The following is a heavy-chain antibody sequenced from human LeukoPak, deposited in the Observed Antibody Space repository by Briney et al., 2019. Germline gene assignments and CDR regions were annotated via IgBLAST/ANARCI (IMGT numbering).Heavy chain of an antibody. CDR1: GFSLSSHS. CDR3: SGGSRFVDY. D-gene: IGHD3-16*01. Sequence: GGSLRLSCAASGFSLSSHSMNWVRQAPGKGLEWVSSISSSSSYIYYAESVKGRVTVSRDNAKKSLFLQMNSLRAEDTAVYYCSGGSRFVDYWGQGTLVTVSS. V-gene: IGHV3-21*01. CDR2: ISSSSSYI. J-gene: IGHJ4*02.